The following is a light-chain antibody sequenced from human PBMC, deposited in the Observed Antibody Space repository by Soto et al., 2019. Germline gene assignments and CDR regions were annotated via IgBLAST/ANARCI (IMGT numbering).Light chain of an antibody. J-gene: IGKJ2*01. Sequence: DIVMTQSPDSLAVSLGERATINCKSSQSVLYSSNNKNYLAWYQQRPGQPPKLLIYWASTRESGVPDRFSGSGSGTDVTLTITSLQAEDVAVYYCQQYESTPPTFGQGPSWRSN. CDR1: QSVLYSSNNKNY. CDR3: QQYESTPPT. V-gene: IGKV4-1*01. CDR2: WAS.